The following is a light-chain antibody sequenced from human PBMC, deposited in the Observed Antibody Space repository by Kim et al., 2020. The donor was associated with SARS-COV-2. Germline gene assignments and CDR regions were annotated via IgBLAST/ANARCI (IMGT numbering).Light chain of an antibody. J-gene: IGLJ3*02. CDR2: DDS. V-gene: IGLV2-14*03. Sequence: GQSITISCTGTRSDVCDYNYVSWYQQHPGKAPQLMIYDDSNRPSGFSNRFSGSKSGNTASLTISGLQAEDGADYYCSSYTSSSTWVFGGGTQLTVL. CDR3: SSYTSSSTWV. CDR1: RSDVCDYNY.